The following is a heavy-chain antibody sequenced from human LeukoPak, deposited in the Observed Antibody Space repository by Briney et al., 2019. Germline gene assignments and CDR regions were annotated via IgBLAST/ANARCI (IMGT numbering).Heavy chain of an antibody. D-gene: IGHD3-10*01. CDR3: ASLPMVRGNGMDV. V-gene: IGHV3-66*01. J-gene: IGHJ6*02. CDR2: IYSGGST. CDR1: GFTVSSNY. Sequence: PGGSLRLSCAASGFTVSSNYMSWVRQAPGKGLEWVSVIYSGGSTYYADSVKGRFTISRDNSKNTLYLQMNSLRAEDTAVYYCASLPMVRGNGMDVWGQGTTVTVSS.